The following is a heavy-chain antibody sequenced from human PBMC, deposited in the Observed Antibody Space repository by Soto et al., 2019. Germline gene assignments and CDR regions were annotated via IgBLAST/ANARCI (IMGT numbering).Heavy chain of an antibody. V-gene: IGHV3-23*01. Sequence: PGGSLSLSCAASGFTFSNYAMTWVRQAPGKGLEWVSGVSGSGGSTNYADAVKGRFTISRDNSKNTLYLQMNSLRAEDTAVYYCAKDRWDTTMTYYFDPWGQGTLVTVSS. CDR2: VSGSGGST. J-gene: IGHJ4*02. CDR3: AKDRWDTTMTYYFDP. CDR1: GFTFSNYA. D-gene: IGHD5-18*01.